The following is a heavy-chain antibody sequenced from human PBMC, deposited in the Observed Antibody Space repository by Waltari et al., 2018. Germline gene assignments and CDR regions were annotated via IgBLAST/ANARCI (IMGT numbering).Heavy chain of an antibody. CDR3: AKEGGGSYCSSTSCYIDY. J-gene: IGHJ4*02. CDR2: IYSGGST. Sequence: EVQLLESGGGLVQPGGSLRLSCAASGFTFSSYAMSWVRQAPGKGLEWVSVIYSGGSTYYADSVKGRFTISRDNSKNTLYLQMNSLRAEDTAVYYCAKEGGGSYCSSTSCYIDYWGQGTLVTVSS. CDR1: GFTFSSYA. D-gene: IGHD2-2*02. V-gene: IGHV3-23*03.